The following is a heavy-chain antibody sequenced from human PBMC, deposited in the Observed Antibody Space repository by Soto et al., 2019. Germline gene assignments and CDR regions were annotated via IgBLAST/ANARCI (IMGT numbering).Heavy chain of an antibody. CDR3: ARNYGWNYPFDY. V-gene: IGHV3-23*01. D-gene: IGHD1-7*01. CDR1: GFTFNNYA. Sequence: EVQLLESGGGLVQPGGSLRLSCAASGFTFNNYAMTWVRLAPGKGLECVSSISGSGDGTSYADSVKGRFTISRDNSRKTQYLQMNSLRAEDTAVYYCARNYGWNYPFDYWGQGTLVTVSS. J-gene: IGHJ4*02. CDR2: ISGSGDGT.